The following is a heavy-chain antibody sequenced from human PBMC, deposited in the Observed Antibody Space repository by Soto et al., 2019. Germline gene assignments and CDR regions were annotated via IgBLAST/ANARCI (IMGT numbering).Heavy chain of an antibody. D-gene: IGHD3-22*01. Sequence: SETLSLTCTVSGGSISSYYWSWIRQPPGKGLEWIGYIYYSGSTNYNPSLKSRVTISVDTSKNQFSLKLSSVTAADTAVYYCARQHYYDSSGYYTWNWGQGALVTVSS. V-gene: IGHV4-59*08. CDR1: GGSISSYY. CDR2: IYYSGST. CDR3: ARQHYYDSSGYYTWN. J-gene: IGHJ4*02.